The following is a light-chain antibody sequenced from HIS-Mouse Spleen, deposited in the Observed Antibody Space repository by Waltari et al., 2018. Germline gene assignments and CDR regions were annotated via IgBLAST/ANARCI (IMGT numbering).Light chain of an antibody. Sequence: QSALTQPASVSGSPGQSITISCTGTSSDVGSYNLVSRYQQHPGKAPKLMIYEGSKRPSGVSNRFSGSKSGNTASLTISGLQAEDEPDYYCCSYAGSSTFEVFGGGTKLTVL. CDR1: SSDVGSYNL. CDR2: EGS. J-gene: IGLJ2*01. CDR3: CSYAGSSTFEV. V-gene: IGLV2-23*03.